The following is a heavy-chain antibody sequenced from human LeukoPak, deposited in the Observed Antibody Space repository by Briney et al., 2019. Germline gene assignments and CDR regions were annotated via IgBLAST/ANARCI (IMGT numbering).Heavy chain of an antibody. Sequence: PSETLSLTCTVSGGSISSYYWSWIRQPAGKGLDWIGRIYTSGSTSYNPALKSRVTMSVDTSKHQLSLKLSSVTAADTAVYYCARDSGNYYYYYMDVWGKGTTVTVSS. J-gene: IGHJ6*03. D-gene: IGHD1-26*01. V-gene: IGHV4-4*07. CDR3: ARDSGNYYYYYMDV. CDR1: GGSISSYY. CDR2: IYTSGST.